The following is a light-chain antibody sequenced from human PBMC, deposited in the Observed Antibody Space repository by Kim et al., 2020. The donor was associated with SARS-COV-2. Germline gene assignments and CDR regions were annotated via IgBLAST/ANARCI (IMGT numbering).Light chain of an antibody. CDR2: DAS. V-gene: IGKV1-33*01. J-gene: IGKJ4*01. CDR3: QQYENYPLT. Sequence: SSVGDRVTFTCRASHDISNHLSWYQQKPGKAPNLLIYDASNLETGVPSRFSGSRSETDFTFTISSLQPEDIATYYCQQYENYPLTFGGGTKVDIK. CDR1: HDISNH.